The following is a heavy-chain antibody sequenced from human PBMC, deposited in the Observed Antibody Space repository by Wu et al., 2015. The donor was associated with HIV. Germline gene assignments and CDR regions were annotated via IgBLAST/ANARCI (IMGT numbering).Heavy chain of an antibody. J-gene: IGHJ4*03. Sequence: QVQLVQSGAEVKKPGASVKVSCKASGYSFTSYDINWVRQATGQGLEWMGWVNPKSGHTGFAQRFQGRLTMTTNTSITTVYMELANLTSEDTAVYFCARGPLAASYWGRGNGWSPSP. D-gene: IGHD6-13*01. CDR1: GYSFTSYD. CDR2: VNPKSGHT. V-gene: IGHV1-8*02. CDR3: ARGPLAASY.